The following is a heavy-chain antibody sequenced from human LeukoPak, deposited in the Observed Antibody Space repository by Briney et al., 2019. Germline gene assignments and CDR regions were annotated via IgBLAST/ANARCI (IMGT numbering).Heavy chain of an antibody. J-gene: IGHJ4*02. V-gene: IGHV3-30*04. CDR3: ARDRRDGYNLFDS. Sequence: PGGSLRLSCAASRFTFSSYTMHWVRQAPGKGLEWVAGISYDGSYKYYADSVKGRFTISRDNSKKTLYLQMNSLRAEDTAVYYCARDRRDGYNLFDSWGQGTLVTVSS. CDR1: RFTFSSYT. D-gene: IGHD5-24*01. CDR2: ISYDGSYK.